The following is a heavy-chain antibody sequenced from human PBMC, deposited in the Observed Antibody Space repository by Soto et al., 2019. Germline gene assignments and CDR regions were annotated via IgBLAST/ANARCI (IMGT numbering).Heavy chain of an antibody. Sequence: PGGSLRLSCAASGFTFSSYGMHWVRQAPGKGLEWVAVIWYDGSNKYYADSVKGRFTISRDNSKNTLYLQMNSLRAEDTAVYYCARLGSETNLVPAAMSPAYYYYYMDVWGEGTTVTVSS. V-gene: IGHV3-33*01. CDR3: ARLGSETNLVPAAMSPAYYYYYMDV. CDR1: GFTFSSYG. J-gene: IGHJ6*03. CDR2: IWYDGSNK. D-gene: IGHD2-2*01.